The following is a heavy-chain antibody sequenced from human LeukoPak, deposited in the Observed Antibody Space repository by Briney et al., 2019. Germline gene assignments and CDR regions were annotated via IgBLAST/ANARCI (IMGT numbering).Heavy chain of an antibody. V-gene: IGHV5-51*01. CDR3: ARHKSKEEGSYHFDY. Sequence: GESLKISCKGSGYSFISDWIGWVRQLPGKGLEWMGIINLGDSDTRYSPSFQGQVTFSADKSISTAYLQWSSLKASDTAMYYCARHKSKEEGSYHFDYWGQGTLVTVSS. J-gene: IGHJ4*02. CDR2: INLGDSDT. CDR1: GYSFISDW. D-gene: IGHD2-15*01.